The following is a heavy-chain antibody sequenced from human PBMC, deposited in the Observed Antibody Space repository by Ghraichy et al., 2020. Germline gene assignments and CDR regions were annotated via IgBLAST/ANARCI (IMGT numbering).Heavy chain of an antibody. CDR1: GGSISSYY. Sequence: SQTLSLTCTVSGGSISSYYWSWIRQPPGKGLEWIGYIYYSGSTNYNPSLKSRVTISVDTSKNQFSLKLSSVTAADTAVYYCARGVCSGGSCYAYYYGMDVWGQGTTVTVS. V-gene: IGHV4-59*08. CDR3: ARGVCSGGSCYAYYYGMDV. CDR2: IYYSGST. J-gene: IGHJ6*02. D-gene: IGHD2-15*01.